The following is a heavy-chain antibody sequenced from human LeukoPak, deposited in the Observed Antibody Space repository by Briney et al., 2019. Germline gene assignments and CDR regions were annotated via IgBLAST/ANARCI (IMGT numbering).Heavy chain of an antibody. CDR3: AKGSYYDSSGSFYFDY. Sequence: GGSLKLSCAASGFSFSSYAMSWVRQAPGKGLEWVSGISSSGDNTYYADSVKGRFTISRDNSKNTLYVQVNSLGTEDTAAYYCAKGSYYDSSGSFYFDYWGQGTLVTVSS. D-gene: IGHD3-22*01. CDR1: GFSFSSYA. J-gene: IGHJ4*02. V-gene: IGHV3-23*01. CDR2: ISSSGDNT.